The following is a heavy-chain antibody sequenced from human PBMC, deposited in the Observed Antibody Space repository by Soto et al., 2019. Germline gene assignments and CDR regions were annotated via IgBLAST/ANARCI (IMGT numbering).Heavy chain of an antibody. J-gene: IGHJ4*02. CDR2: ISYDGSDK. V-gene: IGHV3-30*18. D-gene: IGHD6-13*01. Sequence: QVQLVESGGGVVQPGRSLRLSCAASGFTFSRCGMHWVCQAPGKGLEWVAVISYDGSDKYYADSVKGRFTISRDNSKNTLFLQMNSLRAEDTAVYYCAKDRSSSWSWDYWGQGTLVTVSS. CDR1: GFTFSRCG. CDR3: AKDRSSSWSWDY.